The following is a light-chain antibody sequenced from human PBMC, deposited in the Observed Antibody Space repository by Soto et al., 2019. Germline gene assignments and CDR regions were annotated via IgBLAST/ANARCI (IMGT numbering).Light chain of an antibody. Sequence: DIQMTQSPSSLSASVGDRVTITCRATQTIYSYLHGYQQRPGKAPNLLIYAASSLQSGVPSRFSGSGSGTDFTLTISSLHPEDSATYYCQQSYSTPPTFGQGTKVDIK. CDR1: QTIYSY. CDR2: AAS. J-gene: IGKJ1*01. CDR3: QQSYSTPPT. V-gene: IGKV1-39*01.